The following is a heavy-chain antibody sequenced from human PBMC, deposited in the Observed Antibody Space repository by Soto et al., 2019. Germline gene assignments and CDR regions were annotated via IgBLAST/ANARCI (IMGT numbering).Heavy chain of an antibody. D-gene: IGHD3-3*01. J-gene: IGHJ4*02. CDR1: GYTFTSYY. Sequence: ASVKVSCKASGYTFTSYYMQWVRQAPGQGLEWMGIINPSGGSTSYAQKFQGRVTMTRDTSTSTVYMELSSLRSEDTAVYYCARGIGRGYDFWSGYYLYWGQGTLVTVSS. CDR3: ARGIGRGYDFWSGYYLY. V-gene: IGHV1-46*03. CDR2: INPSGGST.